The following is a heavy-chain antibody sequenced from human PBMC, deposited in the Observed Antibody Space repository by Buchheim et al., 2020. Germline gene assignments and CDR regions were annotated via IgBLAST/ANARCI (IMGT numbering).Heavy chain of an antibody. Sequence: EVQLLESGGGLIQPGGSLRLSCVASGFTFSNGAMSWVRQAPGKGPEWVSAISGSGIHGYYAASVKGRFTISRDDSKNTLFLQINSLRVEGWALYYFVQIGGSHYFNSIGVWGQGTTVTGFS. D-gene: IGHD2/OR15-2a*01. CDR2: ISGSGIHG. V-gene: IGHV3-23*01. CDR1: GFTFSNGA. CDR3: VQIGGSHYFNSIGV. J-gene: IGHJ6*01.